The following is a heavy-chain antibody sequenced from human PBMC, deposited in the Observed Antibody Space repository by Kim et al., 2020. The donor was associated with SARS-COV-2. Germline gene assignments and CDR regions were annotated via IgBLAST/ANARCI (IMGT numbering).Heavy chain of an antibody. V-gene: IGHV6-1*01. CDR3: ARESYYYDSSGSDAFDI. Sequence: SQTLSLTCAISGDSVSSNSAAWNWIRQSPSRGLEWLGRTYYRSKWYNDYAVSVKSRITIIPDTSKNQFSLQLNSVTPEDTAVYYCARESYYYDSSGSDAFDIWGQGTMVTVSS. J-gene: IGHJ3*02. CDR1: GDSVSSNSAA. D-gene: IGHD3-22*01. CDR2: TYYRSKWYN.